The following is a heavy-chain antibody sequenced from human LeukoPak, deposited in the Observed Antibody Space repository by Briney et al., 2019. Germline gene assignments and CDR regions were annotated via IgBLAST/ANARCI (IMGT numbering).Heavy chain of an antibody. D-gene: IGHD3-3*01. Sequence: SETLSLTCAVYGGSFSGYYWSWIRQPPGKGLEWIGEINHSGSTNYNPSLKSRVTISVDTSKNQFSLKLSSVTAADTAVYYCAREWYYDFWSGYYVGGDYWGQGTLVTVSS. CDR3: AREWYYDFWSGYYVGGDY. CDR1: GGSFSGYY. V-gene: IGHV4-34*01. J-gene: IGHJ4*02. CDR2: INHSGST.